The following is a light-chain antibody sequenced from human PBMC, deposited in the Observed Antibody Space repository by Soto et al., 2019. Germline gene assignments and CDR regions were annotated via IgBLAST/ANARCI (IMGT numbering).Light chain of an antibody. CDR3: QQYNNWPPLT. V-gene: IGKV3-15*01. CDR1: QSVSGD. J-gene: IGKJ4*01. Sequence: EIVMTQSPATLSVSPGESATLSCRASQSVSGDLAWYQQKPGQAPRLLIYGASTRATGIPARFSGSGSGTEFTLTISSLQSEDFAVYYCQQYNNWPPLTFGGGTKVEIK. CDR2: GAS.